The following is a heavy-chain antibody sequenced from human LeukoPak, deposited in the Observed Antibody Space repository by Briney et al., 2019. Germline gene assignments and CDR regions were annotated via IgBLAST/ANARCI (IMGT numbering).Heavy chain of an antibody. V-gene: IGHV1-69*05. J-gene: IGHJ4*02. D-gene: IGHD2-2*01. CDR3: ARARVAEDQPFDY. CDR2: IIPIFGTA. Sequence: GASVKVSCKASGYTFTSYDINWVRQATGQGLEWMGGIIPIFGTANYAQKFQGRVTITTDESTSTAYMELSSLRSEDTAVYYCARARVAEDQPFDYWGQGTLVTVSS. CDR1: GYTFTSYD.